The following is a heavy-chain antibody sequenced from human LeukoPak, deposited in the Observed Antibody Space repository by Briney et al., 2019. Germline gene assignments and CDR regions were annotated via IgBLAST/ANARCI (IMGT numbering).Heavy chain of an antibody. D-gene: IGHD1-26*01. CDR3: ARAYSGSYWAPNTFDI. V-gene: IGHV3-74*01. CDR1: GFTFSSYW. CDR2: INSDGSST. Sequence: GGSLRLTCAASGFTFSSYWMHWVRQAPGKGLVWVSRINSDGSSTRYEDFVKGRFTFSRDNDKNTLYLQMNSLGAEDTAVYYCARAYSGSYWAPNTFDIWGQGTMVTVSS. J-gene: IGHJ3*02.